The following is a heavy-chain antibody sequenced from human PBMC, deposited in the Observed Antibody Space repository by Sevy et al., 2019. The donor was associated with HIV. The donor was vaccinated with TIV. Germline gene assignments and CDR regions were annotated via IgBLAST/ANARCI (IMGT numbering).Heavy chain of an antibody. J-gene: IGHJ5*02. Sequence: SETLSLTCTVSGGSISSYYWSWIRQPPGKGLEWIGYIYYSGSTNYNPSPKSRVTISVDTSKNQFSPKLIPVTAADAADNDCARDKGYCSGGSCYDDNWFDPWGQGTLVTVSS. D-gene: IGHD2-15*01. CDR1: GGSISSYY. CDR2: IYYSGST. V-gene: IGHV4-59*01. CDR3: ARDKGYCSGGSCYDDNWFDP.